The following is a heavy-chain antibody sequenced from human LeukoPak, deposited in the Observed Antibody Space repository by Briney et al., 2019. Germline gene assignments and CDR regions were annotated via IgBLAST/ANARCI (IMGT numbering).Heavy chain of an antibody. J-gene: IGHJ5*02. V-gene: IGHV4-4*02. Sequence: SETLSLTCAVSGGSISSSNWWSWVRQPPGKGLEWIGEIYHSGSTNYNPSLKSRVTISVDKSKNQFSLKLSSVTAADTAVYYCARDHEGGSHDNWFDPWGQGTLVTVSS. D-gene: IGHD3-16*01. CDR3: ARDHEGGSHDNWFDP. CDR2: IYHSGST. CDR1: GGSISSSNW.